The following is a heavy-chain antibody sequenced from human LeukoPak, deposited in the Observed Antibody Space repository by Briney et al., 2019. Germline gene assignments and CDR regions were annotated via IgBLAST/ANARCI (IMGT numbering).Heavy chain of an antibody. CDR3: AYTEIYDVFEF. J-gene: IGHJ4*02. Sequence: SETLSLTCTVSGASISSSNHFWGWIRQPPGKALEWIGTVFDNGTIYYRQSLKSRVTISVDTSKNQFSLTLRSLTAADTAVYYCAYTEIYDVFEFWGQGTLVTVSS. CDR1: GASISSSNHF. D-gene: IGHD5/OR15-5a*01. V-gene: IGHV4-39*01. CDR2: VFDNGTI.